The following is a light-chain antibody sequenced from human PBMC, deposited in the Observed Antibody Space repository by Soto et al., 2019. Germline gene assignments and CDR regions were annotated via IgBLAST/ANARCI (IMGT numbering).Light chain of an antibody. J-gene: IGKJ1*01. V-gene: IGKV1-5*01. CDR1: ESIGTR. CDR3: QQYDSYART. CDR2: DAS. Sequence: DIQMTQSPSTLSASVGDSVTISCRASESIGTRLAWYQQKPGKAPKLLISDASTLESGAPSRFSGSGSGTEFTITISSLQPDDFATYYCQQYDSYARTFGPGTMVDIK.